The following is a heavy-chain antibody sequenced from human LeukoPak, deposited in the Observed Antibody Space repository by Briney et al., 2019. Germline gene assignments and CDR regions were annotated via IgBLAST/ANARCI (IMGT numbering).Heavy chain of an antibody. CDR3: ARVATEYYDFWSGYFVSYGMDV. CDR1: GFTFSSYT. V-gene: IGHV3-21*01. D-gene: IGHD3-3*01. J-gene: IGHJ6*01. Sequence: GGSLRLSCAASGFTFSSYTMNCVRQAPGKGLECVSSISITSSYIYYTDSVKGRFTISRDNDKNSLYLQMNSLRAEDSAVYYCARVATEYYDFWSGYFVSYGMDVWGQGTTVTVSS. CDR2: ISITSSYI.